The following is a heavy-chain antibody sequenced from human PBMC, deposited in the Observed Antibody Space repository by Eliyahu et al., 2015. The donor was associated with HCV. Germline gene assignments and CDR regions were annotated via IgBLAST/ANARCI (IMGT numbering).Heavy chain of an antibody. D-gene: IGHD3-3*01. Sequence: QVQLVQSGAEVKKPGASVKVSCKASGYTFTSYYMHWVRQAPXQGLEWMGIINPSGGSTSYAQKFQGRVTMTRDTSTSTVYMELSSLRSEDTAVYYCARDLEAFLGFWSGYAVEVFSVGYGMDVWGQGTTVTVSS. CDR3: ARDLEAFLGFWSGYAVEVFSVGYGMDV. CDR1: GYTFTSYY. V-gene: IGHV1-46*01. J-gene: IGHJ6*02. CDR2: INPSGGST.